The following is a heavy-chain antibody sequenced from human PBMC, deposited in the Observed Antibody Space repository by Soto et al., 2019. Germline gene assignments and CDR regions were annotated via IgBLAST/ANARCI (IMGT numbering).Heavy chain of an antibody. Sequence: LRLSCAASGFNFSDHYMNWIRQAPGKGLEWVSYISGSSRYTNFADSVKGRFTISRDNAKNSLYLQMNSLRVEDTAVYYCARHTSGWHYYDYWGQGTPVTVSS. CDR2: ISGSSRYT. CDR3: ARHTSGWHYYDY. CDR1: GFNFSDHY. J-gene: IGHJ4*02. V-gene: IGHV3-11*06. D-gene: IGHD6-19*01.